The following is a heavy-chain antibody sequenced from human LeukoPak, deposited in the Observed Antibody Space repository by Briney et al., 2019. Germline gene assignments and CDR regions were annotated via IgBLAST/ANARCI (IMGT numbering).Heavy chain of an antibody. J-gene: IGHJ3*02. CDR1: GGSISSYY. CDR2: IYTSGTT. CDR3: ARAHIPMVFRGAFDI. V-gene: IGHV4-4*07. Sequence: SETLSLTCTVSGGSISSYYWNWIRQPAGKGLEWIGRIYTSGTTSYNPSLKSRVTMSVDTSKSLFSLRLSSVTAADTAVYYCARAHIPMVFRGAFDIWGQGTMVTVSS. D-gene: IGHD3-10*01.